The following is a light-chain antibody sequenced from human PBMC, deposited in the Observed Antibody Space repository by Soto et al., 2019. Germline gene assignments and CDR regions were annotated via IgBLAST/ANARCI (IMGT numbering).Light chain of an antibody. V-gene: IGLV2-14*01. J-gene: IGLJ1*01. CDR2: DVS. Sequence: QSALTQPASVSGSPGQSITISSTGTSSEVGGYNYVSWYQQHPGKAPKFMIYDVSNRPSGVSNRFSGSKSGNTASLTISGLQAKDEADYYCCSYTTSNTRQIVFGTGTKVTVL. CDR3: CSYTTSNTRQIV. CDR1: SSEVGGYNY.